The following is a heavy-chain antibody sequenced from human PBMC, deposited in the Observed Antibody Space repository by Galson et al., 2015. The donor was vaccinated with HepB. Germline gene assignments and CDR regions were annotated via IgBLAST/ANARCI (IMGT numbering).Heavy chain of an antibody. CDR3: ARGGIASRPIDH. CDR1: GFTFSDYY. CDR2: IHTGSRYT. J-gene: IGHJ4*02. V-gene: IGHV3-11*05. D-gene: IGHD6-6*01. Sequence: SLRLSCAASGFTFSDYYMTWIRQAPGKGLEWVSNIHTGSRYTYYADSVKGRFTISRDNAKNSVYLQMSSLRAEDTAVYYCARGGIASRPIDHWGQGTLVTVSS.